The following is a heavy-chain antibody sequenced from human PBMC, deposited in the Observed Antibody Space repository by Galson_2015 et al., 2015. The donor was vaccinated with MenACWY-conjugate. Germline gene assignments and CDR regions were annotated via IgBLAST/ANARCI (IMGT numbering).Heavy chain of an antibody. D-gene: IGHD6-19*01. CDR3: ARGPYSSAWYGFDC. CDR2: IHGVSTT. J-gene: IGHJ4*02. V-gene: IGHV3-23*03. Sequence: SLRLSCAASGFTFSTYVMSWVRQAPGKGLEWVSVIHGVSTTYYADSVKGRFTISRDNSKNTLYLQMDSLRADDTAVYYCARGPYSSAWYGFDCWGQGTPVTVSS. CDR1: GFTFSTYV.